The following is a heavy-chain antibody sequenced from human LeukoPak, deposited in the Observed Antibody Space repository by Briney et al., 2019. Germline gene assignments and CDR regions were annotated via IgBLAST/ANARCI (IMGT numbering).Heavy chain of an antibody. CDR1: GGSISSYY. CDR3: ARGLYDAFDI. J-gene: IGHJ3*02. D-gene: IGHD2-2*02. V-gene: IGHV4-59*01. Sequence: SETLSLTCTVSGGSISSYYWSWIRQPPGKGLEWIGYIYYIGSTNYNPSLKSRVTISVDTSKNQFSLKLSSVTAADTAVYYCARGLYDAFDIWGQGTMVTVSS. CDR2: IYYIGST.